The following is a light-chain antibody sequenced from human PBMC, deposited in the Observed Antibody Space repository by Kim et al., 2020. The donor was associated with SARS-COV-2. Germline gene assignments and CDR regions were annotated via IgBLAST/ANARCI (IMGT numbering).Light chain of an antibody. CDR3: QQYGTSPYT. V-gene: IGKV3-20*01. Sequence: EIVVTQSPGTLSLSPGERATLSCRASQSVTSSSLAWYQQKPGRAPRLLIYGVSRRAAGVPVRFTGSGSGADFTLTISRLEPEDFAVFYCQQYGTSPYTFGQGTKLEI. CDR1: QSVTSSS. CDR2: GVS. J-gene: IGKJ2*01.